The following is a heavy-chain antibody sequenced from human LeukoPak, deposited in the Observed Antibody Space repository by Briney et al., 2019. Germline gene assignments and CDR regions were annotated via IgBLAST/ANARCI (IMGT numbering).Heavy chain of an antibody. CDR3: ARDIEIAARPRYFGY. V-gene: IGHV4-30-4*08. D-gene: IGHD6-6*01. CDR2: IYYSGST. CDR1: GGSISSGDYY. Sequence: SQTLSLTCTVSGGSISSGDYYWSWIRQPPGKGLEWIGYIYYSGSTYYNPSLKSRVTISVDTSKNQFSLKLSSVTAADTAVYYCARDIEIAARPRYFGYWGQGTLVTVSS. J-gene: IGHJ4*02.